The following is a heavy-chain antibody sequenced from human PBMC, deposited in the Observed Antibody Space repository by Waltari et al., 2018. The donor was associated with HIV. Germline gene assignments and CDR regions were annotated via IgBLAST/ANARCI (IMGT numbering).Heavy chain of an antibody. CDR3: ARAYYDCWSGCSFDY. J-gene: IGHJ4*02. CDR1: GFTFSSYW. D-gene: IGHD3-3*01. CDR2: INSDGNRT. V-gene: IGHV3-74*01. Sequence: EVQLVESGGGLVQPGGSLRLSCAASGFTFSSYWMHWVRQAPGKGLVWVSRINSDGNRTSYADSVKGRFTISRDNAKNTLYLQMNSLRAEDTAVYYCARAYYDCWSGCSFDYWGQGTLVTVSS.